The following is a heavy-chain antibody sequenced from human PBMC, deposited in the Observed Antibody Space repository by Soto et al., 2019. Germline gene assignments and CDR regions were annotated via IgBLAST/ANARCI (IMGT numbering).Heavy chain of an antibody. CDR3: ARVGWGYCSGGSCYYFDY. CDR1: GGTFSSYT. D-gene: IGHD2-15*01. V-gene: IGHV1-69*02. CDR2: IIPILGIA. Sequence: QVQLVQSGAEVKKPGSSVKVSCKASGGTFSSYTISCVRQAPGQGLEWMGRIIPILGIANYAQKFQARVPITEDNSTSTAYIELSSLRSEDTAVYYCARVGWGYCSGGSCYYFDYWGQGTLVTVSS. J-gene: IGHJ4*02.